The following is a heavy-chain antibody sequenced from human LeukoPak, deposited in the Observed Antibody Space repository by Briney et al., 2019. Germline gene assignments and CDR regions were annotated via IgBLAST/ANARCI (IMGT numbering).Heavy chain of an antibody. J-gene: IGHJ4*02. CDR1: GYTFTSYG. Sequence: ASVKVSCKASGYTFTSYGISWVRQAPGQGLEWMGWISAYNGNTNYAQKLQGRVTMTTDTSTSTAYMELRSLRSDDTAVYYCASEPPYSSGWPPDYWGQGTLVTVSS. V-gene: IGHV1-18*01. D-gene: IGHD6-19*01. CDR3: ASEPPYSSGWPPDY. CDR2: ISAYNGNT.